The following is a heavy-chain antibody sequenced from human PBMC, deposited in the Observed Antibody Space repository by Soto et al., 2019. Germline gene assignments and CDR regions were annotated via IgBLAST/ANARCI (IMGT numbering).Heavy chain of an antibody. V-gene: IGHV4-30-4*01. J-gene: IGHJ5*02. Sequence: PSETLSLTCTVSGGSISSGDYYWSWIRQPPGKGLEWIGYIYYSGSTYYDPSLKSRVTISVDTSKNQFSLKLSSVTAADTAVYYCARAPLLLPKRSGPAVWFDPWGQGTLVTVSS. CDR1: GGSISSGDYY. D-gene: IGHD3-3*01. CDR3: ARAPLLLPKRSGPAVWFDP. CDR2: IYYSGST.